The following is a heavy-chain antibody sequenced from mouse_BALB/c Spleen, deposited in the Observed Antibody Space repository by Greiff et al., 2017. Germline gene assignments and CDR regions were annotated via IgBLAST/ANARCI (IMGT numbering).Heavy chain of an antibody. J-gene: IGHJ2*01. CDR1: GYTFTSYW. D-gene: IGHD2-10*02. Sequence: QVQLQQSGAELAKPGASVKMSCKASGYTFTSYWMHWVKQRPGQGLEWIGYINPSTGYTEYNQKFKDKATLTADKSSSTAYMQLSSLTSEDSAVYYCASQYGNYYWGQGTTLTVSS. V-gene: IGHV1-7*01. CDR2: INPSTGYT. CDR3: ASQYGNYY.